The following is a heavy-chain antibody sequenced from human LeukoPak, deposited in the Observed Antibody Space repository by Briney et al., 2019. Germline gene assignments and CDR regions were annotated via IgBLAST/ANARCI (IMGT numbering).Heavy chain of an antibody. Sequence: SETLSLTCIVSGGSIGTYYWSWIRQSPGKGLEWIGYIYVTGNTRYNPYLQSRVTISVDTSRNQFFLRMSSVTAADTAVYHCARHIGGGIEDMDVWGTGTKVTVSS. V-gene: IGHV4-59*08. J-gene: IGHJ6*03. CDR1: GGSIGTYY. CDR2: IYVTGNT. CDR3: ARHIGGGIEDMDV. D-gene: IGHD3-10*01.